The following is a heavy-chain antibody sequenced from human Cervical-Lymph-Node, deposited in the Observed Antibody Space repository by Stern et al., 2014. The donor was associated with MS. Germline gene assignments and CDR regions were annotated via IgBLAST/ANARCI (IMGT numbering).Heavy chain of an antibody. V-gene: IGHV1-2*02. CDR2: INPNSGGT. Sequence: QVQLVQSGAEARAPGASMQASCKASGYIFTDYYLHWVRQAPGQGLEWLGWINPNSGGTNYGQKLPGRGNKQQEKPISTAYIELRWLGSADTAVYYCARGSGTAYDLRGDYWGQGTLVTVSS. D-gene: IGHD3-3*01. CDR1: GYIFTDYY. CDR3: ARGSGTAYDLRGDY. J-gene: IGHJ4*01.